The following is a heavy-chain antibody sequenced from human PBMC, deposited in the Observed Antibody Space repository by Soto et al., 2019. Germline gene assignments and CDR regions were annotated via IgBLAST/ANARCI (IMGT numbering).Heavy chain of an antibody. CDR2: IYRSGST. D-gene: IGHD6-19*01. CDR1: GASISRGDYY. V-gene: IGHV4-31*03. Sequence: SETLSLTCTVSGASISRGDYYWSWIRQLPGKGLEWIGYIYRSGSTYYNPSLESRITISVDTSQSQFSLDVSSVTAADTAVYYFARVRYLAGAGQNYFDLWGQGTLVTVSS. J-gene: IGHJ4*02. CDR3: ARVRYLAGAGQNYFDL.